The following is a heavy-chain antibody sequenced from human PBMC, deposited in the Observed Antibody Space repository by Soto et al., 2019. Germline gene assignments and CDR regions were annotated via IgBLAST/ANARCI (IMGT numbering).Heavy chain of an antibody. D-gene: IGHD1-1*01. V-gene: IGHV3-21*01. J-gene: IGHJ4*02. CDR2: ISSSSTYI. Sequence: KPGGSLRLSCAASGFTFRSYSMNWVRQAPGKGLEWVSSISSSSTYIYYADSVKGRFTISRDNAKNSLYLQMNSLRAEDTAVYYCARDLTGAKTDFDYWGQGTPVTVSS. CDR1: GFTFRSYS. CDR3: ARDLTGAKTDFDY.